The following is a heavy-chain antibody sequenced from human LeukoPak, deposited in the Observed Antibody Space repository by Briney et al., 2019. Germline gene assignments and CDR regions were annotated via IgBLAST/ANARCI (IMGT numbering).Heavy chain of an antibody. J-gene: IGHJ5*02. Sequence: PGGSLSLSCAASGFTFSSYWMHWVRQAPGKGLVWVSRINSDGSSTSYADSVKGRFTISRDKAKNTLYLQMNSLRAEDTAVYYCARENRDIAAADWFDPWGQGTLGTVSS. D-gene: IGHD6-13*01. CDR1: GFTFSSYW. CDR2: INSDGSST. V-gene: IGHV3-74*01. CDR3: ARENRDIAAADWFDP.